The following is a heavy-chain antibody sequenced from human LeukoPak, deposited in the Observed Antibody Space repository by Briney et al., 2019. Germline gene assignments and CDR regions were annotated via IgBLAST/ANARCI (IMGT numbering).Heavy chain of an antibody. CDR1: GYSISSGYY. CDR3: ARATYYYDSSGYWTLEFDFDI. CDR2: IYHSGST. V-gene: IGHV4-38-2*02. J-gene: IGHJ3*02. Sequence: SETLSLTCTVSGYSISSGYYWGWIRQPPGKGLEWIGSIYHSGSTYYNPSLKSRVTISVDTSKNQFSLKLSSVTAADTAVYYCARATYYYDSSGYWTLEFDFDIWGQGTMATVSS. D-gene: IGHD3-22*01.